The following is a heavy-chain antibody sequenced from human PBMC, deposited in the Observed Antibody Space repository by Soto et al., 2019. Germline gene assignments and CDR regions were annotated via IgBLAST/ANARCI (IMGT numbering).Heavy chain of an antibody. CDR1: GGSFSCYY. J-gene: IGHJ4*02. Sequence: SETLSLTCAVYGGSFSCYYWSWIRQPPGKGLEWIGEINHSGSTNYNPSLKSRVTISVDTSKNQFSLKLSSVTAADTAVYYCARGRKVAPTLDYWGQGTLVTVSS. CDR3: ARGRKVAPTLDY. V-gene: IGHV4-34*01. D-gene: IGHD5-12*01. CDR2: INHSGST.